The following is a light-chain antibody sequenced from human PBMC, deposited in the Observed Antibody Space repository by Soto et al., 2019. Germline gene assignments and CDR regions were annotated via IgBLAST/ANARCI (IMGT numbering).Light chain of an antibody. CDR3: SSYISSSTPV. CDR1: SSDVGGYNY. Sequence: QSALTQPASVSGSPGQSITISCTGTSSDVGGYNYVSWYQQHPGNAPKLMIYEVSNRPSGVSNRFSGSKSGNTASLTISGLQAEDEADYYCSSYISSSTPVFGGGTQLTVL. J-gene: IGLJ2*01. CDR2: EVS. V-gene: IGLV2-14*01.